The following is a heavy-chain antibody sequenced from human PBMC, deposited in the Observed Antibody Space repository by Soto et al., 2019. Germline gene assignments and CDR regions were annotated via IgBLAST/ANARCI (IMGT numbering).Heavy chain of an antibody. Sequence: ASVKVSCKASGYTFSTYLMYWVRQAPGQRLEWMGWTNVGNANTKYSQNFQGRVTITKDTSARTVYMELRSLRSEDTAVYYCASSYGRDPYYYYYGMDVWGQGTTVTVSS. D-gene: IGHD5-18*01. J-gene: IGHJ6*02. CDR1: GYTFSTYL. V-gene: IGHV1-3*01. CDR2: TNVGNANT. CDR3: ASSYGRDPYYYYYGMDV.